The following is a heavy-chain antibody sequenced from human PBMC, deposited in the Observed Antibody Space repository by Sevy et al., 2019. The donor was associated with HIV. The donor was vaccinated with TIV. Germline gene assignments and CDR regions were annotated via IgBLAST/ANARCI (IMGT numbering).Heavy chain of an antibody. V-gene: IGHV1-2*02. D-gene: IGHD1-26*01. CDR3: ARDPGGAVVGAPPGGPHYYYMDV. CDR2: INPNSGGT. CDR1: GYTFTGYY. J-gene: IGHJ6*03. Sequence: ASVKVSCKASGYTFTGYYMHWVRQAPGQGLEWMGWINPNSGGTNYAQKFQGRVTMTRDTSISTAYMELSRLRSDDTAVYYCARDPGGAVVGAPPGGPHYYYMDVWGKGTTVTVSS.